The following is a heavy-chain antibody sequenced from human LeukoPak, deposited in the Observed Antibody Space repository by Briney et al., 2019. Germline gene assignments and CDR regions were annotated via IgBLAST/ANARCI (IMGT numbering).Heavy chain of an antibody. D-gene: IGHD3-10*01. CDR1: GYTFTSYD. CDR2: MNPNSGNT. J-gene: IGHJ4*02. V-gene: IGHV1-8*01. Sequence: ASVKVSCKASGYTFTSYDINWVRQATGQGLEWMGWMNPNSGNTGYAQKFQGRVTMTRNTSISTAYMELSSLRSEDTAVYYCARTRIAGVPHFFDYWGQGTLVTVSS. CDR3: ARTRIAGVPHFFDY.